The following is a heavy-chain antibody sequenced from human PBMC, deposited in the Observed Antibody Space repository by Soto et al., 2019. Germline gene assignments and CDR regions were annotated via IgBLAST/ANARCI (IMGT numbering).Heavy chain of an antibody. V-gene: IGHV3-49*03. Sequence: GGSLRLSCTVSGFTAGDYAINLLRQAPGKGLEWIAIIRANSYGGAIEYAASVKGRFTVSRDDSKSIAYLQMNSLNIEDTAVYYCTRGGVVATIGYAFDIWGQGTLVTVSS. J-gene: IGHJ3*02. CDR2: IRANSYGGAI. CDR1: GFTAGDYA. D-gene: IGHD5-12*01. CDR3: TRGGVVATIGYAFDI.